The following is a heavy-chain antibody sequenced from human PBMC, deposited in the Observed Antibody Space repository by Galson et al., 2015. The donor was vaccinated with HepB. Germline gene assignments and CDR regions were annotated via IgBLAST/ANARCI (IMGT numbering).Heavy chain of an antibody. J-gene: IGHJ4*02. Sequence: SLRLSCAASGFTFSDYYMSWIRQAPGKGLEWVSYISSSGSTIYYADSVKGRFTISRDNAKNSLYLQMNSLRAEDTAVYYCARVPWSYSSSHYYFDYWGQGTLVTVSS. V-gene: IGHV3-11*01. CDR1: GFTFSDYY. CDR3: ARVPWSYSSSHYYFDY. CDR2: ISSSGSTI. D-gene: IGHD6-13*01.